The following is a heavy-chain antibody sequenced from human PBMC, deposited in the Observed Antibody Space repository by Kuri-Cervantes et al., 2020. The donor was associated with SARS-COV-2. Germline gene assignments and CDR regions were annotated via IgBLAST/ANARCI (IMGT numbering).Heavy chain of an antibody. CDR1: GGSISSSSYY. Sequence: GSLRLSCTVSGGSISSSSYYWGWIRQPPGKGLEWIGSIYYSGSTYYNPSLKSRVTISVDTSKNQFSLKLSSVTAADTAVYYCARHEYSSSHYFDYWGQGTLVTVSS. CDR2: IYYSGST. D-gene: IGHD6-6*01. V-gene: IGHV4-39*01. CDR3: ARHEYSSSHYFDY. J-gene: IGHJ4*02.